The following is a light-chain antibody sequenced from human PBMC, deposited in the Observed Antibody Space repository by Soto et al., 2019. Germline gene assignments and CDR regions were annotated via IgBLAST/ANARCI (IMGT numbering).Light chain of an antibody. CDR2: GAS. V-gene: IGKV1-27*01. J-gene: IGKJ1*01. CDR3: QIHRSEPPRT. Sequence: DIQMTQSPASLSASVGDRVTITCRASQGNSSYLAWYQQKPGKVPKLLIYGASTLQSGVPPRFSGSGSGTDFSLTISSRQPQDVATYYCQIHRSEPPRTFGQGTKVDIK. CDR1: QGNSSY.